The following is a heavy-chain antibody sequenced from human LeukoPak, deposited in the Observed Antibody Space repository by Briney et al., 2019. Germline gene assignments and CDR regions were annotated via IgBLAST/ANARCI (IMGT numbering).Heavy chain of an antibody. D-gene: IGHD2-15*01. CDR1: GITLSNYG. V-gene: IGHV3-30*02. Sequence: GGSLRLSCAASGITLSNYGMHWARQAPGKGLEWVAFIPYDERNHYYADSVKGRFTISRDKSKKTLHLQMNSLTADDTAVYYCAKDRLAHSSGATCSVDYWGQGTLVMVFS. J-gene: IGHJ4*02. CDR2: IPYDERNH. CDR3: AKDRLAHSSGATCSVDY.